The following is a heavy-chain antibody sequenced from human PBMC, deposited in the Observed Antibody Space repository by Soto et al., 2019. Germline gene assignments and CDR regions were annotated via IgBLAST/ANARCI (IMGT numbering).Heavy chain of an antibody. D-gene: IGHD3-22*01. J-gene: IGHJ4*02. V-gene: IGHV4-30-4*01. CDR1: GGSISSGDYY. CDR3: AISSSGYSHFDY. Sequence: NPSETLSLTCTVSGGSISSGDYYWSWIRQPPGRGLEWIGYIYYSGSTYYNPSLKSRVTISVDTSKNQFSLKLSSVTAADTAVYYCAISSSGYSHFDYWGQGTLVTAPQ. CDR2: IYYSGST.